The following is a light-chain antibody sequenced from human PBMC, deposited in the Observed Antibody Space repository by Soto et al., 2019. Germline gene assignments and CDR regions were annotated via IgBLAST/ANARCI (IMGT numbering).Light chain of an antibody. CDR1: QDISSN. Sequence: EIVMTQSPTTLSVSPGEGGTLSCRASQDISSNLAWDQQKPGQTPRLLIHCASTRATGIPARFSGSGSGTRFTLTIASLQSEDFAVYYCQQYDNWPRTFGQGTKVDIK. V-gene: IGKV3-15*01. CDR2: CAS. CDR3: QQYDNWPRT. J-gene: IGKJ1*01.